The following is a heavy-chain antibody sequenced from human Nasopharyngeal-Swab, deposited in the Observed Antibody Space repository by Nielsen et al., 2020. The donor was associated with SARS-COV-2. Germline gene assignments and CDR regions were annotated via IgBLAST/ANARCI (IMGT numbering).Heavy chain of an antibody. J-gene: IGHJ4*02. D-gene: IGHD1-1*01. V-gene: IGHV3-74*01. Sequence: GGSLTLSCAASGFTFSSYWMHWVRQAPGKGLVWVSRINSEGSSTSYADSVKGRFTISRDNTKNTLYLQMNSLRAEDTAVYYCARDSPWQELDYWGQGTLVTVSS. CDR2: INSEGSST. CDR1: GFTFSSYW. CDR3: ARDSPWQELDY.